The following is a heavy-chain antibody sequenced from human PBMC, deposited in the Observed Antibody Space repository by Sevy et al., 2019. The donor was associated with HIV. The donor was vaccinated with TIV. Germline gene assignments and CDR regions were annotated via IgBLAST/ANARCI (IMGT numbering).Heavy chain of an antibody. V-gene: IGHV3-23*01. Sequence: GGSLRLSCAASGFTFSKYSMSWVRQPPGKGPELVSTLSFGCGEINYADSVKGRFTISRDNSNSSVYLQMNNLRPDDTAVYYCAREGCTKPHDYWCQGTLVTVSS. CDR3: AREGCTKPHDY. CDR1: GFTFSKYS. CDR2: LSFGCGEI. D-gene: IGHD2-8*01. J-gene: IGHJ4*02.